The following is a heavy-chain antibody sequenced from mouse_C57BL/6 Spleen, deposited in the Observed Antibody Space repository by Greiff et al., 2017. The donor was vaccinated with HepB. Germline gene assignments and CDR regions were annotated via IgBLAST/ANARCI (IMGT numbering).Heavy chain of an antibody. V-gene: IGHV1-43*01. CDR1: GYSFTGYY. Sequence: EVQLQQSGPELVKPGASVKISCKASGYSFTGYYMHWVKQSPEKSLEWIGEINPSTGGTSYNQKFKGKATLTVDKSSSTAYMQLKSLTSEDSAVYYCARRYYGSSYKTGWYFDVWGTGTTVTVSS. CDR2: INPSTGGT. D-gene: IGHD1-1*01. CDR3: ARRYYGSSYKTGWYFDV. J-gene: IGHJ1*03.